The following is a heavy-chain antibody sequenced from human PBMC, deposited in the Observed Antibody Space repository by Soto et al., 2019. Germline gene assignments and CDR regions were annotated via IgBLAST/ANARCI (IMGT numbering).Heavy chain of an antibody. CDR3: ARAYSGNYKDCFDP. V-gene: IGHV1-3*01. Sequence: ASVKVSCKASGYSFTNYPIHWVRQAPGQRLEWMGWIHPGNGKTEYARRFQGRVTSSGDTSASTVYMELSSLTSDDTAVYFCARAYSGNYKDCFDPWGQGTLVTVSS. J-gene: IGHJ5*02. CDR1: GYSFTNYP. CDR2: IHPGNGKT. D-gene: IGHD1-26*01.